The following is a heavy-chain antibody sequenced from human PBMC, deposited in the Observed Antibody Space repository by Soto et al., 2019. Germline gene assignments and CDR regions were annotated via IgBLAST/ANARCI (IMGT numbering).Heavy chain of an antibody. V-gene: IGHV3-23*01. Sequence: GGSLRLSCTTSGFSFASFAMTWVRQAPGKGLEWVATISGSDGKTYYADSVKGRFSISRDTSRNTLYLQMNSLRADDTAIYYCARWSYLDYWGQGTRVTVS. CDR2: ISGSDGKT. J-gene: IGHJ4*02. D-gene: IGHD3-3*01. CDR3: ARWSYLDY. CDR1: GFSFASFA.